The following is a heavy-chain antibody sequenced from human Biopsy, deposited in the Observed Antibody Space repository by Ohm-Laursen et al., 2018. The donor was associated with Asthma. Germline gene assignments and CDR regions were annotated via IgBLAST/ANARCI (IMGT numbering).Heavy chain of an antibody. CDR3: ARMITIFGVVSRGMDV. CDR1: GFTFGNFW. Sequence: SLRLSCAASGFTFGNFWMSWGRQTPGKGLEWVATINGDGSQKSYVDSVKGRFTISRDNAKNSLYLQMNSLRDEDTAVYYCARMITIFGVVSRGMDVWGQGTTVTVSS. D-gene: IGHD3-3*01. CDR2: INGDGSQK. V-gene: IGHV3-7*01. J-gene: IGHJ6*02.